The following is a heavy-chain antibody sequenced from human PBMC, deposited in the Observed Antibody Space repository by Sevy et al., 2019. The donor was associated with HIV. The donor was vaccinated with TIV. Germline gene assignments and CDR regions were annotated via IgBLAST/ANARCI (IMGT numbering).Heavy chain of an antibody. Sequence: EGSLRLSCVASGITVSRNYMTWVRQAPGKGLEWVSIIYTGGITKYADSVKGRFTMSRDNSRNTVYLQMNNLRAEDTAVYYCARGGYYDTSGLPEDLWGRGTLVTVSS. CDR1: GITVSRNY. V-gene: IGHV3-53*01. J-gene: IGHJ4*02. D-gene: IGHD3-22*01. CDR2: IYTGGIT. CDR3: ARGGYYDTSGLPEDL.